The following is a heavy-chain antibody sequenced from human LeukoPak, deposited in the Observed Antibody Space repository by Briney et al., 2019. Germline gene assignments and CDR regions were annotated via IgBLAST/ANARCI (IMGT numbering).Heavy chain of an antibody. CDR3: ARDLWNFYDDSGYNRDFDS. D-gene: IGHD3-22*01. CDR2: IGTYGGDT. V-gene: IGHV1-18*01. CDR1: TSR. Sequence: ASVKVSCKATSRISWVRQAPGQGLEWMGWIGTYGGDTYYAQKFQGRITVTTDTCTSTVYMELRNLRSDDTAVYYCARDLWNFYDDSGYNRDFDSWGQGTLVTVSS. J-gene: IGHJ5*01.